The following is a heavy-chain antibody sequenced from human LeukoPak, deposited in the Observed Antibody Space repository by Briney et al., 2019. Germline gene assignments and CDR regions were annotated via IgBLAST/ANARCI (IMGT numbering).Heavy chain of an antibody. CDR3: ARDRTGSGWYKDY. Sequence: GGSLRLSCAASGFTFSSYWMSWGRQAPGKGLEWVANIKQDGSEEYYVDSVKGRFTISRDNAKNSLYLQMNSLRAEDTAVYYCARDRTGSGWYKDYWGQGTLVTVSS. CDR2: IKQDGSEE. D-gene: IGHD6-19*01. CDR1: GFTFSSYW. V-gene: IGHV3-7*04. J-gene: IGHJ4*02.